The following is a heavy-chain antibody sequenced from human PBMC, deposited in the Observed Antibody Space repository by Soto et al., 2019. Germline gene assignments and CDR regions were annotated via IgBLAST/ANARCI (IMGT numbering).Heavy chain of an antibody. CDR2: ISSNGGST. CDR1: GFTCSRYA. D-gene: IGHD3-9*01. CDR3: SRDDSDWFFN. V-gene: IGHV3-64*04. J-gene: IGHJ4*02. Sequence: GGSLRLSCSASGFTCSRYAMHWVRQAPGKGLEYVSAISSNGGSTYYADSVKGRFTISRDDSKKTAYLQMNNLESEDTAVYYCSRDDSDWFFNWGRGTLVTVSS.